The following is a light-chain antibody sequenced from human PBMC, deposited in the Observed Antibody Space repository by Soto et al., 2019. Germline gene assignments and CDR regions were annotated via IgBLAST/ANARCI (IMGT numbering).Light chain of an antibody. CDR2: GNH. CDR1: SSNIGAGYD. J-gene: IGLJ3*02. Sequence: QSALTQPPSVSGAPGQGVTISCTGGSSNIGAGYDVHWYQHLPGTSPKLLIYGNHNRPSGVPDRFSGSKSGTSASLAITALQAEDEADYYCQSYDSSLSGSGVFGGGTKLTVL. V-gene: IGLV1-40*01. CDR3: QSYDSSLSGSGV.